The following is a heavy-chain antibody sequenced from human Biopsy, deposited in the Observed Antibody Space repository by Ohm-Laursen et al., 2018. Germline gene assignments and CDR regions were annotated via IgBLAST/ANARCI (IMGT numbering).Heavy chain of an antibody. D-gene: IGHD2-15*01. J-gene: IGHJ5*01. V-gene: IGHV3-23*01. CDR3: AKAGRISWYDS. CDR1: GFTFSSYT. CDR2: ISSSGGST. Sequence: SLRLSRAASGFTFSSYTMSWVRRAPGKGLEWVSDISSSGGSTYYADSVNGRFTISRDNSKNTLYLQMNSLRAEDTAVYYCAKAGRISWYDSWGQGTLVTVSS.